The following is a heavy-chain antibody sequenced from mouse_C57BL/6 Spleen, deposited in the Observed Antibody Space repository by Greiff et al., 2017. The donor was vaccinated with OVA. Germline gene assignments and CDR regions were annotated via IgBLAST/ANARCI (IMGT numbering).Heavy chain of an antibody. CDR1: GYTFTDYY. CDR3: ARSYYDYHYYAMDY. Sequence: VQLQQSGPELVKPGASVKISCKASGYTFTDYYMNWVKQSHGKSLEWIGDINPNNGGTSYNQKFKGKATLTVDKSSSTAYMELRSLTSEDSAVYYCARSYYDYHYYAMDYWGQGTSVTVSS. D-gene: IGHD2-4*01. V-gene: IGHV1-26*01. J-gene: IGHJ4*01. CDR2: INPNNGGT.